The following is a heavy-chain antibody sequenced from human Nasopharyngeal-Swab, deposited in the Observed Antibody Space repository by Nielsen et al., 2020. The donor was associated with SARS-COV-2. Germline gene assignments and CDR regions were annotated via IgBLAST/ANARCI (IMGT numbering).Heavy chain of an antibody. J-gene: IGHJ6*02. V-gene: IGHV3-7*01. D-gene: IGHD2-2*01. CDR1: GFTSSSYW. Sequence: GGSLRLSCAASGFTSSSYWMSWVRQAPGKGLEWVANIKQDGSEKYYVDSVKGRFTISRDNAKNSLYLQMNSLRAEDTAVYYCARDSFSRVGTAGSSHYYYYGMDVWGQGTTVTVSS. CDR2: IKQDGSEK. CDR3: ARDSFSRVGTAGSSHYYYYGMDV.